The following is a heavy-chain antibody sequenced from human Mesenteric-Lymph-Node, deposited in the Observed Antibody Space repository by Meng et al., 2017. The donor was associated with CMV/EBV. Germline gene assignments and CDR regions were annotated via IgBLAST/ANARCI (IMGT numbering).Heavy chain of an antibody. V-gene: IGHV3-23*03. J-gene: IGHJ4*02. CDR3: VRDDIAAAGTFDY. Sequence: GGSLRLSCAASGFTFSSYAMSWVRQAPGKGLEWVSVIYSGGSSTYYADSVKGRFTISRDNSKNTLYLQMNSLRAEDTAVYYCVRDDIAAAGTFDYWGQGTLVTVSS. CDR1: GFTFSSYA. CDR2: IYSGGSST. D-gene: IGHD6-13*01.